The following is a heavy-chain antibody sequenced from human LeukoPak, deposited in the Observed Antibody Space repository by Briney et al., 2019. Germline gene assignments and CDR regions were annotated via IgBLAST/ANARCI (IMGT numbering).Heavy chain of an antibody. CDR2: ISSSSSYI. V-gene: IGHV3-21*01. Sequence: GALRLSCAASGFTFSSYAMSWVRQAPGKGLEWVSSISSSSSYIYYADSVKGRFTISRDNAKNSLYLQMNSLRAEDTAVYYCARDGGSSSWYHDAFDIWGQGTMVTVSS. J-gene: IGHJ3*02. CDR1: GFTFSSYA. D-gene: IGHD6-13*01. CDR3: ARDGGSSSWYHDAFDI.